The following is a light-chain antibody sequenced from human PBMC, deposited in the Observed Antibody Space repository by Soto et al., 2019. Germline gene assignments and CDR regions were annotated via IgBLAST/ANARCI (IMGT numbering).Light chain of an antibody. CDR1: SSDVGGYDY. CDR3: SSYTRSNTFPYV. J-gene: IGLJ1*01. Sequence: QSVLTQPASVSGSLGQSITIFCFGSSSDVGGYDYVSWYQQHPDKAPRLMIYEVTYRPSGVSNRFSGSKSGNTASLTISGLQAEDEADYYCSSYTRSNTFPYVFGTGTKLTVL. CDR2: EVT. V-gene: IGLV2-14*03.